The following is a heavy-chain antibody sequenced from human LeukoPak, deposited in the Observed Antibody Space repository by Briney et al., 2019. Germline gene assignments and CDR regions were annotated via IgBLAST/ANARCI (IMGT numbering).Heavy chain of an antibody. CDR2: ISSSSSTI. Sequence: GGSLRLSCAASGFTFSSYSMNWVRQAPGKGLEWVSYISSSSSTIFYADSVKGRFTISRDNAKNSLYLQMNSLRPEDTAVYYCARRFSSTSCYSDYWGQGTQVTVSS. V-gene: IGHV3-48*04. D-gene: IGHD2-2*01. J-gene: IGHJ4*02. CDR1: GFTFSSYS. CDR3: ARRFSSTSCYSDY.